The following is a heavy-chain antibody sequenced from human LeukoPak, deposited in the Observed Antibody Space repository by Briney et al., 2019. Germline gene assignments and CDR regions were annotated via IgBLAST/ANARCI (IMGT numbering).Heavy chain of an antibody. CDR2: IYYSGST. D-gene: IGHD5-12*01. Sequence: SETLSLTCTVSGGSISSYYWSWIRQPPGKGLEWIGYIYYSGSTNYNPSLKSRVTISVDMSKNQFSLKLSSVTAADTAVYYCARVDQSGYDTRGWFDPWGQGTLVTVSS. J-gene: IGHJ5*02. V-gene: IGHV4-59*01. CDR1: GGSISSYY. CDR3: ARVDQSGYDTRGWFDP.